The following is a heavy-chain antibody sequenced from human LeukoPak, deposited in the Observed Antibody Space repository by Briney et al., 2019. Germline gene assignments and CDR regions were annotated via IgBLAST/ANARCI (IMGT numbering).Heavy chain of an antibody. D-gene: IGHD3-9*01. V-gene: IGHV4-59*01. Sequence: SETLSLTCTVSGGSISSCYWTWIRQPPGKGLEWIGYIYYSGSTNYNPSLKSRVTISVDTSKNQFSLKLSSVTAADTAVYYCARRSNDILTGYSEMDVWGKGTTVTVSS. CDR2: IYYSGST. CDR3: ARRSNDILTGYSEMDV. CDR1: GGSISSCY. J-gene: IGHJ6*04.